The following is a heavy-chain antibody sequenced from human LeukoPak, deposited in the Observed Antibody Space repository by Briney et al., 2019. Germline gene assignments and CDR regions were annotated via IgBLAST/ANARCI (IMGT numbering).Heavy chain of an antibody. V-gene: IGHV3-7*01. CDR2: IKPDGSAT. CDR1: GFTFSTSW. CDR3: VRDGWVHLFDY. D-gene: IGHD6-19*01. Sequence: PGGSLRLSCIVSGFTFSTSWMSWVRQAPGKGLECVGRIKPDGSATNYVGSVEGRFSVSRDNAENSLYLQMSSLRGEDTAIYYCVRDGWVHLFDYWGQGTLVTVSS. J-gene: IGHJ4*02.